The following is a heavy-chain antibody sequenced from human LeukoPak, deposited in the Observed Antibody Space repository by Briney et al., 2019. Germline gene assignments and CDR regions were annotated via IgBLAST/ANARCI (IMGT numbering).Heavy chain of an antibody. V-gene: IGHV3-30*01. CDR3: ARVEHEYYDFWSGYHAGYYYYYMDV. D-gene: IGHD3-3*01. J-gene: IGHJ6*03. Sequence: GGSLRLSCAASGFTFSSYAMHWVRQAPGKGLEWVAVISYDGSNKYYADSVKGRFTISRDNSKNTLYLQMNSLRAEDTAVYYCARVEHEYYDFWSGYHAGYYYYYMDVWGKGTTVTVSS. CDR1: GFTFSSYA. CDR2: ISYDGSNK.